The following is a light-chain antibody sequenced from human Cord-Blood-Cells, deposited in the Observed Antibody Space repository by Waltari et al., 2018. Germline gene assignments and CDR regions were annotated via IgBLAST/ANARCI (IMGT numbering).Light chain of an antibody. CDR1: SSNIGSNY. CDR3: AAWDDSLSGPV. CDR2: GHN. Sequence: QSVLTQPPSASGTPGQRVTISCSGSSSNIGSNYVYWYQQLPGTAPKLLIYGHNERPSGVPDRVAGSKSGTSASLAIRGVRSEDGADYYCAAWDDSLSGPVFGGGTKLTVL. V-gene: IGLV1-47*01. J-gene: IGLJ3*02.